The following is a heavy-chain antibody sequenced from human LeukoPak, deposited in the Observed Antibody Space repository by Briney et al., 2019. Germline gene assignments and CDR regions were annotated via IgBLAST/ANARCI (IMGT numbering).Heavy chain of an antibody. CDR3: AIGYYDFIGSQGWFDP. Sequence: PSETLSLTCTVSSHSISSFDYSWSWIRQPPGKGLEWIGYIQHSGSTHYNPYLKSRVTIFVDMSKNEFYLNLSSVTAADTALYCCAIGYYDFIGSQGWFDPWGQGTLVSVSS. J-gene: IGHJ5*02. V-gene: IGHV4-30-4*01. D-gene: IGHD3-22*01. CDR2: IQHSGST. CDR1: SHSISSFDYS.